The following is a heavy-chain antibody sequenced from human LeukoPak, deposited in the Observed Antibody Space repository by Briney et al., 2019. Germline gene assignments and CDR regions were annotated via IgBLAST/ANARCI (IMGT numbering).Heavy chain of an antibody. CDR3: ATRGDYTDSNGNSDDAFDL. V-gene: IGHV4-34*08. CDR2: LSHSGSS. Sequence: SETLSLTCAVYGGTFSGYFWRWIRQPPGKGLEWIGDLSHSGSSNFDPSLENRVTISADTSKSQFSLKLTSVTAADTADYYCATRGDYTDSNGNSDDAFDLWGQGTMVVVSS. D-gene: IGHD3-22*01. CDR1: GGTFSGYF. J-gene: IGHJ3*01.